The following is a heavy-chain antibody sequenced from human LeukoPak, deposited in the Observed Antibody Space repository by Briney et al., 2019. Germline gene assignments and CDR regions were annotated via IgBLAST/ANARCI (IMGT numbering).Heavy chain of an antibody. J-gene: IGHJ4*02. CDR2: IRYDGSNK. V-gene: IGHV3-30*02. CDR3: AKDRTMAADGTYFDY. D-gene: IGHD6-13*01. Sequence: PGGSLRLSCAASGFTFSNAWMSWVRQAPGKGLEWVSFIRYDGSNKYYTDSVKGRFTISRDNSQNTLYLQMNSLRTEDTALYFCAKDRTMAADGTYFDYWGQGTLVTVSS. CDR1: GFTFSNAW.